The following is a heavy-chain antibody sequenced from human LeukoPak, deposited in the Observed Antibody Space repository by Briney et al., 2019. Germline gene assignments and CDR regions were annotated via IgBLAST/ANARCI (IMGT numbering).Heavy chain of an antibody. CDR3: ARERGRYSGSYFGVFDY. V-gene: IGHV4-4*07. D-gene: IGHD1-26*01. Sequence: SETLSLTCTVSGGSISSYYWSWIRQPAGKGLEWIGRIYTSGSTNYNPSLKSRVTMSVDTSKNQFSLKLSSVTAADTAVYYCARERGRYSGSYFGVFDYWGQGTLVTVSS. CDR1: GGSISSYY. J-gene: IGHJ4*02. CDR2: IYTSGST.